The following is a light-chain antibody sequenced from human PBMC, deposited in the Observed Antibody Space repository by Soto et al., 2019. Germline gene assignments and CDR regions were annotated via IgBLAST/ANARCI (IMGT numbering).Light chain of an antibody. CDR1: QSVSSY. Sequence: EIVLTQSPATLSLSPGERATLSCRASQSVSSYLAWYQQKPGQAPRLLIYGASSRATGIPDRFSGSGSGTDFTLTISRLEPEDFAVYYCQQYGSSLSITFGQGTRLEIK. CDR3: QQYGSSLSIT. V-gene: IGKV3-20*01. CDR2: GAS. J-gene: IGKJ5*01.